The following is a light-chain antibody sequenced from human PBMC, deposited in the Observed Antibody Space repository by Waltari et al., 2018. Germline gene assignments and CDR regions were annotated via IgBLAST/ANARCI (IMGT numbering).Light chain of an antibody. CDR3: QQYYRYYT. CDR2: DVS. CDR1: QRINTW. Sequence: IQMTQPPPALSASVGDRVTITCRASQRINTWMAWYQQRPGKAPKVLIYDVSTLESGVPSRFSGSGSGTEFTLAINNLQPEDFATYYCQQYYRYYTFGQGTKLEIK. V-gene: IGKV1-5*01. J-gene: IGKJ2*01.